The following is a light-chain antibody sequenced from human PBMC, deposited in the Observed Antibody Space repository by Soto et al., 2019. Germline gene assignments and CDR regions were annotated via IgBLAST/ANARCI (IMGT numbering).Light chain of an antibody. CDR2: DVS. V-gene: IGLV2-14*01. CDR1: PSDVGGYNY. CDR3: NSYSSSSTVV. J-gene: IGLJ2*01. Sequence: SALTQPSSVSWSPGQAITISCTGTPSDVGGYNYVSWYQQHPGKAPKLMIYDVSNRPSGVSNRFSGSKSGNTASLTISGLQAEDEADYYCNSYSSSSTVVFGGGTKLTVL.